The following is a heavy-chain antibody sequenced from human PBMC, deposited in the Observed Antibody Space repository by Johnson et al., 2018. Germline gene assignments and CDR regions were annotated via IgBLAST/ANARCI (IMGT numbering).Heavy chain of an antibody. V-gene: IGHV4-34*11. CDR3: AREVGVPADYYYYMDV. CDR2: IYYSGST. J-gene: IGHJ6*03. D-gene: IGHD3-10*01. Sequence: QVQLQQWGAGLLKPSETLSLTCAVYGGSFSGYYWSWIRQPPGKGLEWIGYIYYSGSTNYNPSLKSRVTISVDTSKNQFSLKLSSVTAADRAVYYCAREVGVPADYYYYMDVWGKGTTVTVSS. CDR1: GGSFSGYY.